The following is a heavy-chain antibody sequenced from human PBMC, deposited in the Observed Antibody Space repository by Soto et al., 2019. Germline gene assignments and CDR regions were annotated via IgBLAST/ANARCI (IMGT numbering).Heavy chain of an antibody. CDR3: ARDLLTTVPKWDYYYGMDV. CDR1: GFTFSSYS. Sequence: GRSLRLSCAAAGFTFSSYSMNWVRQAPGKGLEWVSSISSSSSYIYYADSVKGRFTISRDNAKNSLYLQMNSLRAEDTAVYYCARDLLTTVPKWDYYYGMDVWGQGTTVTVSS. J-gene: IGHJ6*02. D-gene: IGHD4-17*01. CDR2: ISSSSSYI. V-gene: IGHV3-21*01.